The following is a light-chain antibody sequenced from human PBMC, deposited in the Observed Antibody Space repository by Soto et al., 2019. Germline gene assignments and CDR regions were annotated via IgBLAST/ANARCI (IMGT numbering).Light chain of an antibody. CDR2: GAS. Sequence: EILMTQSPATLSVSPGERATLSCRASQSVSNNLAWYQHKSGQAPRLLIFGASTRATGIPARFSGSGSGTDFTLTISSLQSEDFAVYYCQQYNNWPLTFGPGTRLEIK. CDR1: QSVSNN. V-gene: IGKV3-15*01. J-gene: IGKJ5*01. CDR3: QQYNNWPLT.